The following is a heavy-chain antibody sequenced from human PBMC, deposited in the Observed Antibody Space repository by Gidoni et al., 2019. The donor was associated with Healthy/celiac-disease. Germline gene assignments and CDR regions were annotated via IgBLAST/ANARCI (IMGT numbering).Heavy chain of an antibody. CDR2: ISGSGGST. D-gene: IGHD6-19*01. CDR3: AKTTDSIAVAGTEY. Sequence: EVQLLESGGGFVQPGGSLILSCAASGFTFSSYAMSWVRQAPGKGLEWVSAISGSGGSTYYADSVKGRFTISRDNSKNTLYLQMNSLRAEDTAVYYSAKTTDSIAVAGTEYWGQGTLVTVSS. CDR1: GFTFSSYA. J-gene: IGHJ4*02. V-gene: IGHV3-23*01.